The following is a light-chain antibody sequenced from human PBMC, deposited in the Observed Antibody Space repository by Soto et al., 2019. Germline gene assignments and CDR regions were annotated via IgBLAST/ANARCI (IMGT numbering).Light chain of an antibody. CDR2: GAS. CDR1: QSVSRY. J-gene: IGKJ4*01. CDR3: QQYGSSPLT. Sequence: EIVLTHSPATLSLSPGERATLSCRASQSVSRYLAWYQQKPGQAPRLLIYGASSRATGIPDRFSGSGSGTDFTLTISRLGPEDFAVYFCQQYGSSPLTFGGGTKVDIK. V-gene: IGKV3-20*01.